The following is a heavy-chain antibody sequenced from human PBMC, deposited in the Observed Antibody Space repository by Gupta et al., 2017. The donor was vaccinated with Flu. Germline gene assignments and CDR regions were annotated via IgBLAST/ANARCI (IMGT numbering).Heavy chain of an antibody. D-gene: IGHD3-10*01. CDR3: AKDWRWNYNNYGMNV. V-gene: IGHV3-30*18. Sequence: QEEVVASGGGVVQPGGYMTLSCAAFGFSFRHYGMHWGRAAPGKGLEWVAVTSFDGSSKNYADSVKGRFAISRDNSKNTLYLQMNSLRTEDTAVYHCAKDWRWNYNNYGMNVWGPGTTVTVAS. CDR2: TSFDGSSK. J-gene: IGHJ6*02. CDR1: GFSFRHYG.